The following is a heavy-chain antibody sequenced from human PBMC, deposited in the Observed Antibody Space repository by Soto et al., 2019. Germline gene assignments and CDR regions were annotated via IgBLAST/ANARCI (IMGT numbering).Heavy chain of an antibody. CDR3: AKDDWAPRYSNYEGGGRWLPLFDY. CDR2: ISYDGSNK. D-gene: IGHD4-4*01. Sequence: QVQLVESGGGVVQPGRSLRLSCAASGFTFSSYGMHWVRQAPGKGLEWVAVISYDGSNKYYADSVKGRFTISRDNSKNTLYLQMNSLRAEDTAVYYCAKDDWAPRYSNYEGGGRWLPLFDYWGQGTLVTVSS. V-gene: IGHV3-30*18. CDR1: GFTFSSYG. J-gene: IGHJ4*02.